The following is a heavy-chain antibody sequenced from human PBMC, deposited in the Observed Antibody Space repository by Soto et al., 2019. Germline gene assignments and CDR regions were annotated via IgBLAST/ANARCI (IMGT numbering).Heavy chain of an antibody. CDR2: VSSTGTSP. V-gene: IGHV3-23*01. CDR3: AKARPSGGYYYVEAFDV. CDR1: GFTFSNYA. D-gene: IGHD3-22*01. Sequence: LRLSCSASGFTFSNYAMSWVRQSPGKGLEWASGVSSTGTSPYYAGSVQGRFTISRDNSKNMFYLQMKSLRAEDTAIYYCAKARPSGGYYYVEAFDVWGQGTMVTVSS. J-gene: IGHJ3*01.